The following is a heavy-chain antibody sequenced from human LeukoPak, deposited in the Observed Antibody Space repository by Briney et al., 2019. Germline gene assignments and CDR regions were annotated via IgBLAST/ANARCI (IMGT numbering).Heavy chain of an antibody. D-gene: IGHD6-6*01. CDR3: ARDGRQANAFDI. Sequence: GASVKVSCKASGYTFTGYYMHWVRQAPGQGLEWMGRINPNSGGTNCAQKFQDRVTMTWDTSISTAYMELTRLRSDDTAVYYCARDGRQANAFDIWGQGTMVTVSP. CDR2: INPNSGGT. CDR1: GYTFTGYY. V-gene: IGHV1-2*06. J-gene: IGHJ3*02.